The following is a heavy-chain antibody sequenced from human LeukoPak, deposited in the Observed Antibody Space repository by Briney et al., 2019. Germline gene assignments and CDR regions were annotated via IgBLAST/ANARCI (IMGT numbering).Heavy chain of an antibody. CDR1: GFTFTSYS. CDR2: LSSISTSL. V-gene: IGHV3-21*01. D-gene: IGHD3-22*01. J-gene: IGHJ4*02. Sequence: PGGSLRLSCEASGFTFTSYSIHWVRQAPGKGLEWVSSLSSISTSLYYTDSVRGRFTISRDNGKKSAYLQMNNLRAEDTAVYYCATDTTGYYYDSSGYLLPDYWGPGTLVTVSS. CDR3: ATDTTGYYYDSSGYLLPDY.